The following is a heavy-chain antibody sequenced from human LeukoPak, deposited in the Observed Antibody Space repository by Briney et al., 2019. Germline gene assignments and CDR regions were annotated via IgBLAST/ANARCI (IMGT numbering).Heavy chain of an antibody. J-gene: IGHJ4*02. CDR1: GFTFSSYN. V-gene: IGHV3-21*04. D-gene: IGHD1-26*01. CDR3: ARRRDSGSLQHFDY. CDR2: ISSSGSII. Sequence: PGGSLRLSCAASGFTFSSYNMNWVRQAPGKGLEWVSSISSSGSIIYYADSVKGRFTISRDNAKNSLYLQMNSLRAEDTAVYYCARRRDSGSLQHFDYWGQGTLVTVSS.